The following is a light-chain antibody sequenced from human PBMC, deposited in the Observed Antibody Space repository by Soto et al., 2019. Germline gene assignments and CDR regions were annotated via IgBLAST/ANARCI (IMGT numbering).Light chain of an antibody. J-gene: IGKJ1*01. V-gene: IGKV3-11*01. CDR3: QQRSNWPWT. CDR2: DAS. Sequence: EIVLTQSPATLSLSPGERATLSCRASQSVSSYLAWYQQKPGQAPRLLIYDASNRATGIPARFSGSGSGTDFTLPISSLEPEDFAVYYCQQRSNWPWTFGQGTRWIS. CDR1: QSVSSY.